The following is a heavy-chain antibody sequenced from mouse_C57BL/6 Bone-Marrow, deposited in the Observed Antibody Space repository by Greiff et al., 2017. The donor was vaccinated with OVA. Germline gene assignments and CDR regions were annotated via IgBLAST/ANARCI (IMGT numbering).Heavy chain of an antibody. J-gene: IGHJ1*03. CDR3: ARESNRDWYFDV. CDR1: GYSITSGYY. Sequence: EVQLQESGPGLVKPSQSLSLTCSVTGYSITSGYYWNWIRQFPGNKLEWMGYISYDGSNNYNPSLKNRISITRDTSKNQFFLKLNYVTTEDTATYYCARESNRDWYFDVGGTGTTVTVSS. V-gene: IGHV3-6*01. CDR2: ISYDGSN. D-gene: IGHD2-5*01.